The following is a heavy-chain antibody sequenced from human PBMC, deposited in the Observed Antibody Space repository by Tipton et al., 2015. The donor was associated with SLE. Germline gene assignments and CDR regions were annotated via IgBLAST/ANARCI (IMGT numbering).Heavy chain of an antibody. D-gene: IGHD1-14*01. J-gene: IGHJ2*01. CDR2: IYYSGST. V-gene: IGHV4-59*07. CDR3: AAQPVAGLWYFDL. CDR1: GGSISSYY. Sequence: TLSLTCTVSGGSISSYYWSWIRQPPGKGLEWIGYIYYSGSTNYNPSLKSRATISVDTSKNQFSLKLSSVTAADTAVYYCAAQPVAGLWYFDLWGRGTLVTVSS.